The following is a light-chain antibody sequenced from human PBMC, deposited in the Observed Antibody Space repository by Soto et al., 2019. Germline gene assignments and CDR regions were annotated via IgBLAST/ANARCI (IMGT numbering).Light chain of an antibody. CDR3: SSYAGSNNAV. J-gene: IGLJ2*01. CDR1: SSDVGGYNY. Sequence: QAVVTQPASVSGSPGQSITISCTGTSSDVGGYNYVSWYQQHPGKAPKLMIYEVSNRPSGVPDRFSGSKSGNTASLTVSGLQAEDEADYYCSSYAGSNNAVFGGGTKLTVL. CDR2: EVS. V-gene: IGLV2-8*01.